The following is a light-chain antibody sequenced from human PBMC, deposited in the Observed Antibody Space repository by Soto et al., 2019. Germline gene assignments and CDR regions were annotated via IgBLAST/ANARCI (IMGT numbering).Light chain of an antibody. CDR2: EGS. CDR1: SSDVGSYNL. CDR3: CSYAGSRV. J-gene: IGLJ1*01. Sequence: QSVLTQPASVSGSPGQSITISCTGTSSDVGSYNLVSWYQQHPGKAPKLMIYEGSKRPSGVSNRFSGSKSGNTASPTISGLQAEDEADYYCCSYAGSRVFGTGTKLTVL. V-gene: IGLV2-23*01.